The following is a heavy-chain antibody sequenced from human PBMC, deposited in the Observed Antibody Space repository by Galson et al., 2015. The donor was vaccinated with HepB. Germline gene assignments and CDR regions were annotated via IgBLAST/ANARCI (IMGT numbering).Heavy chain of an antibody. CDR2: ISYDGSNK. D-gene: IGHD3-10*01. V-gene: IGHV3-30*18. J-gene: IGHJ6*03. Sequence: SLRLSCAASGFTFSSYGMHWVRQAPGKGLEWVAVISYDGSNKYYADSVKGRFTISRDNSKNTLYLQMNSLRAEDTAVYYCAKDEGGSGSHPRVLLYYYMDVWGKGTTVTVSS. CDR3: AKDEGGSGSHPRVLLYYYMDV. CDR1: GFTFSSYG.